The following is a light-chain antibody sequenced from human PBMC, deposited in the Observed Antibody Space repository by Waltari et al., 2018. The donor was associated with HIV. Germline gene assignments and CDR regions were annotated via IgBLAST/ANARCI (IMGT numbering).Light chain of an antibody. V-gene: IGLV3-21*04. J-gene: IGLJ3*02. CDR2: YDS. Sequence: SYVLTQPPSVSVAPGTTASITCGGNNIHTKSVHWNQQKPGQAPVLVIYYDSDRPSGIPERFSGSNSGNTATLTITRVEAGDEADYFCQVWDPTTDHMVFGGGTKLTVL. CDR1: NIHTKS. CDR3: QVWDPTTDHMV.